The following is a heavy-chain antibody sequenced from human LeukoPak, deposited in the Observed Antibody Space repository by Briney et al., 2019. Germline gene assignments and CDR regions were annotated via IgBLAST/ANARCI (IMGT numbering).Heavy chain of an antibody. J-gene: IGHJ4*02. Sequence: PGGSLRLSCAASGFTFSGSGMHWVRQAPGKGLEWVAFIRNDGTNKYYAESVKGRFTISRDNSKNTLYLQMNSLRAEDTAVYYCAKVTYGSGTYGAFDYWGQGTLVTVSS. CDR2: IRNDGTNK. CDR3: AKVTYGSGTYGAFDY. V-gene: IGHV3-30*02. CDR1: GFTFSGSG. D-gene: IGHD3-10*01.